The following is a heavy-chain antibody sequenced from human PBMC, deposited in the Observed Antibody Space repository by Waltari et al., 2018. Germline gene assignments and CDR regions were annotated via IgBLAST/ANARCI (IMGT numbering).Heavy chain of an antibody. CDR2: IYYSGST. Sequence: QLQLQESGPGLVTPSETLSLTCTVSGGSLSSSRYFWAWIRQPPGKGLEWIGSIYYSGSTYYNLSLKSRVTISVDRSTNQVSLKLTSVTAADTAVYFCAREVPRNGYIGLIYYYMDVWGKGTTVTVSS. CDR1: GGSLSSSRYF. D-gene: IGHD5-12*01. CDR3: AREVPRNGYIGLIYYYMDV. J-gene: IGHJ6*03. V-gene: IGHV4-39*01.